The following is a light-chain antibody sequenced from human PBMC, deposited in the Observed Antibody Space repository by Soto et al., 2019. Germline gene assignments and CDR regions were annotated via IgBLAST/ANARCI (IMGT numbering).Light chain of an antibody. CDR2: EVS. CDR1: SSDVGGYNY. V-gene: IGLV2-14*01. CDR3: SSYTSSSTYV. J-gene: IGLJ1*01. Sequence: QSALTQPASASGSPGQSITISCTGTSSDVGGYNYVSWYQQHPGKAPQLMIYEVSHRPSGVSNRFSGSKSGNTASLTISGLQAEDEADYYCSSYTSSSTYVFGTGTKLTVL.